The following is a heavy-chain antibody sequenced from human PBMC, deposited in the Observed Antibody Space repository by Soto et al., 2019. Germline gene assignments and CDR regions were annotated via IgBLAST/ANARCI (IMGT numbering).Heavy chain of an antibody. CDR3: AKGEGRSWYGYYFDH. CDR1: GFTFSSYA. Sequence: EVQLLESGGGLVQPGGSLRLSCAASGFTFSSYAMSWVRQAPGKGLEWVSAISGSGGSTYYADSVKGRFTISRDNSKNTVFLQMNSLRDEDTVVYYCAKGEGRSWYGYYFDHWGQGTLVHVSS. J-gene: IGHJ4*02. D-gene: IGHD6-13*01. V-gene: IGHV3-23*01. CDR2: ISGSGGST.